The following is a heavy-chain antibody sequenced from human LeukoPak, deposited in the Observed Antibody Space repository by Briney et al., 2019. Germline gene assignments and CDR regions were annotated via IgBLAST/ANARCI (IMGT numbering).Heavy chain of an antibody. J-gene: IGHJ4*02. CDR3: ARGRATIDY. CDR2: INHSGST. D-gene: IGHD1-26*01. V-gene: IGHV4-34*01. CDR1: GGSFSGYY. Sequence: PSETLSLTCAVYGGSFSGYYWSWIRQPPGKGLEWIGEINHSGSTNYNPSLKSRVTISVDTSKNQFSLKLSSVTAADTAVYYCARGRATIDYWGQGTLVTVSS.